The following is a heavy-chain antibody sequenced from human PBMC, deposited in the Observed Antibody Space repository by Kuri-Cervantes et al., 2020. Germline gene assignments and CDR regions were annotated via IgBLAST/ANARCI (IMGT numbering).Heavy chain of an antibody. V-gene: IGHV4-31*03. Sequence: SETLSLTCTVSGGSISSGGYYWSWIRQHPGKGLEWIGYIYYSGSTYYNPSLKSRVTISVDTSKNQFSLKLSSVTAADTAVYYCAKDHSSDYYYFDYWGQGTLVTVSS. CDR2: IYYSGST. CDR3: AKDHSSDYYYFDY. D-gene: IGHD3-22*01. J-gene: IGHJ4*02. CDR1: GGSISSGGYY.